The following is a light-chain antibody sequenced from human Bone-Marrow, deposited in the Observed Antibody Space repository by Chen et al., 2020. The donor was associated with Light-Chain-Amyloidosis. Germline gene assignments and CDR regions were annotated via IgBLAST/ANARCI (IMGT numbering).Light chain of an antibody. V-gene: IGLV2-14*01. Sequence: QSALTQPASVSGSPGQSITISCTGTSSDVGGDNHVSWYQQHPDKAPILMIYEVTNRPSWVPDRFSGSKSANTASLTISGLQTEDEADYFCSSYTITNTLVFGSGTRVTVL. CDR1: SSDVGGDNH. J-gene: IGLJ1*01. CDR3: SSYTITNTLV. CDR2: EVT.